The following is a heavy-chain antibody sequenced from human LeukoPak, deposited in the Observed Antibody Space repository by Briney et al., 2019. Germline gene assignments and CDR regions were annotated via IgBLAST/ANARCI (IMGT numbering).Heavy chain of an antibody. CDR1: GFTSSNYW. V-gene: IGHV3-7*01. D-gene: IGHD1-7*01. J-gene: IGHJ4*02. CDR2: IKQDGSEK. Sequence: GGSLRLSCAASGFTSSNYWMSWVRQAPGEGLQWVANIKQDGSEKYYVDSVKGRFTISRDNAKKSLYLQMNSLRAEDTAVYYCARDDDWNYEDYWGQGTLVTVSS. CDR3: ARDDDWNYEDY.